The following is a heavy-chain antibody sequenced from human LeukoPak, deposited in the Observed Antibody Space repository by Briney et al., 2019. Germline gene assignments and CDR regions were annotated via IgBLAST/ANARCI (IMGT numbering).Heavy chain of an antibody. CDR1: GGSISSYY. CDR2: IYYSGST. J-gene: IGHJ4*02. V-gene: IGHV4-59*01. D-gene: IGHD6-19*01. Sequence: SETLSLTCTVSGGSISSYYWSWIRQPPGKGLEWIGYIYYSGSTNYNPSLKSRVTISVDTSKNQFSLKLSSVTAADTAVYYCARASSGWLSFDYWGQGTLVTVSS. CDR3: ARASSGWLSFDY.